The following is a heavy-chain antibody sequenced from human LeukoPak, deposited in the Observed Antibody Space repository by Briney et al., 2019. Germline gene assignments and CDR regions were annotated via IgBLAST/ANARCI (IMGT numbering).Heavy chain of an antibody. J-gene: IGHJ5*02. CDR3: ARDLMITFGGVITNWFDP. CDR2: IYTSGST. Sequence: PSETLSLTCTVSGGSISSYYWSWIQQPAGKGLEWIGRIYTSGSTNYNPSLKSRVTMSVDTSKNQFSLKLSSVTAADTAVYYCARDLMITFGGVITNWFDPWGQGTLVTVSS. D-gene: IGHD3-16*02. V-gene: IGHV4-4*07. CDR1: GGSISSYY.